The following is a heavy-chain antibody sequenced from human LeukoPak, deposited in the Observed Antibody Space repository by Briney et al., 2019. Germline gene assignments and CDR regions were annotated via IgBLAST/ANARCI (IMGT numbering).Heavy chain of an antibody. CDR1: GFTFSSYS. D-gene: IGHD5-12*01. Sequence: RGSSRLSCAASGFTFSSYSMNWVRQAPGKGLEWVSSISSSSTYIYYADSVKARFTISRDNAKNSLNLQMNSLRAEDTAVYYCARDSAGYSGQMGYWGQGTLDTVSS. CDR2: ISSSSTYI. J-gene: IGHJ4*02. V-gene: IGHV3-21*01. CDR3: ARDSAGYSGQMGY.